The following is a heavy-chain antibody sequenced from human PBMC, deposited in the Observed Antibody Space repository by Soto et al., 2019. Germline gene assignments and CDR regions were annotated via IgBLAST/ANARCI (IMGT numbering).Heavy chain of an antibody. D-gene: IGHD7-27*01. CDR3: AMALGTGGYYYYGMDV. CDR1: GYTFTGYY. CDR2: INPNSGGT. Sequence: GASVKVSCKASGYTFTGYYMHWVRQAPGQGLEWMGWINPNSGGTNYAQKFQGWVTMTRDTSISTAYMELSRLRSDDTAVYYCAMALGTGGYYYYGMDVWGQGTTVTVSS. V-gene: IGHV1-2*04. J-gene: IGHJ6*02.